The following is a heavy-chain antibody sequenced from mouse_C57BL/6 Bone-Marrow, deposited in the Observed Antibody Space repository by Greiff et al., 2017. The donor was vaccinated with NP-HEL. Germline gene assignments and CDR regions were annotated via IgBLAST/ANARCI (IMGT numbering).Heavy chain of an antibody. D-gene: IGHD4-1*01. V-gene: IGHV2-2*01. CDR1: GFSLTSYG. Sequence: QVQLKESGPGLVQPSQSLSITCTVSGFSLTSYGVHWVRQSPGKGLEWLGVIWSGGSTDYNAAFISRLSISKDNSKSQVFFKMNSLQADDTAIYYCARKKDWVYAMDYWGQGTSVTVSS. J-gene: IGHJ4*01. CDR2: IWSGGST. CDR3: ARKKDWVYAMDY.